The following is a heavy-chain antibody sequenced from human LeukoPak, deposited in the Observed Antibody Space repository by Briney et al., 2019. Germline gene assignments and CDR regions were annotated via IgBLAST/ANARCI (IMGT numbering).Heavy chain of an antibody. V-gene: IGHV1-18*01. CDR1: GYTFISYG. D-gene: IGHD3-22*01. CDR3: ARGAHYDSSGYFGY. Sequence: GASVKVSCRASGYTFISYGFSWVRQAPGQGLEWMGWISTYNGYTNYAQKLQGRVTMTTDTSTSTAYMELRSLRSDDTAVYYCARGAHYDSSGYFGYWGQGTLVTVSS. J-gene: IGHJ4*02. CDR2: ISTYNGYT.